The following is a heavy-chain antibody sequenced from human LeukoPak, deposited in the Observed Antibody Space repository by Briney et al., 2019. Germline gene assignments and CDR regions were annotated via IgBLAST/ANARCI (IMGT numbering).Heavy chain of an antibody. J-gene: IGHJ4*02. CDR2: IKSKTDGCTT. D-gene: IGHD3-22*01. CDR3: TTAPVVIIDY. V-gene: IGHV3-15*01. Sequence: GGSLRLSCAASGFTFNNAWMTWVRQAPGKGLEWVGRIKSKTDGCTTDYAAPVKGRFTISRDDSKNTLYLHMNSLKTEDTAVYYCTTAPVVIIDYWGQGTLVTVSS. CDR1: GFTFNNAW.